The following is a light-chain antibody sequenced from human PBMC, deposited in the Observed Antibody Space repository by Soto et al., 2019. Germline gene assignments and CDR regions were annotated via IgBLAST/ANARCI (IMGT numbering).Light chain of an antibody. Sequence: IVLTQSPATLSLSPGERATLSCRASQSVSTYLAWYQQRPGQAPRLLIYDASRRASGVPARFSGSGSGTDFTLTISSRESADFGVYFCQPRSNRPAFGPGTKVDLK. CDR2: DAS. V-gene: IGKV3-11*01. J-gene: IGKJ3*01. CDR1: QSVSTY. CDR3: QPRSNRPA.